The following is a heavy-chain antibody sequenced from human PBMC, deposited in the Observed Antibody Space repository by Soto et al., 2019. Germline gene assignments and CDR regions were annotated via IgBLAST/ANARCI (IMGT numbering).Heavy chain of an antibody. CDR2: ISSSSSTI. Sequence: PGGSPKLSCAASGVTLWSYSMTWARQAPGKGLEWVSYISSSSSTIYYADSVKGRFTISRDNAKNSLYLQMNSLRAEDTAVYYRARTAPGMTTVTYLFAYWGQGTLVTVSS. D-gene: IGHD4-17*01. V-gene: IGHV3-48*01. CDR3: ARTAPGMTTVTYLFAY. J-gene: IGHJ4*02. CDR1: GVTLWSYS.